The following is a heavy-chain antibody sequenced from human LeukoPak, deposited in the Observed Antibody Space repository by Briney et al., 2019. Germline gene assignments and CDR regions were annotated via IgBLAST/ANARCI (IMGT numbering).Heavy chain of an antibody. CDR3: ARLYYYDSSGYYPYYFDY. J-gene: IGHJ4*02. CDR1: GGSISSYY. CDR2: IYYSGST. Sequence: SSETLSLTCTVSGGSISSYYWSWIRQPPGKGLEWIGYIYYSGSTNYNPSLKSRVTISVDTSKNQFSLKLSSVTAADTAVYYCARLYYYDSSGYYPYYFDYWGQGTLVTVSS. D-gene: IGHD3-22*01. V-gene: IGHV4-59*12.